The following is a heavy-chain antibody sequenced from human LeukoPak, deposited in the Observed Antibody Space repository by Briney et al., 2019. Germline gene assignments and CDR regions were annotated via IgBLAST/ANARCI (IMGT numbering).Heavy chain of an antibody. Sequence: GGSLRLSCAASGFTFSSYAMSWVRQAPGKGLEWVSAISGSGDSTYYADSVKGRFTISRDNSKNTLYLQMNSLRAEDTAVYYCAISPHCSGGSCYSDWGQGTTVTVSS. CDR1: GFTFSSYA. CDR2: ISGSGDST. D-gene: IGHD2-15*01. V-gene: IGHV3-23*01. CDR3: AISPHCSGGSCYSD. J-gene: IGHJ6*02.